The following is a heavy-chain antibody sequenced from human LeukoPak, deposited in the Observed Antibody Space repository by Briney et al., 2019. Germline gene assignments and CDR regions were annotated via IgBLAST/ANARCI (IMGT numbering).Heavy chain of an antibody. CDR2: VYYSGST. D-gene: IGHD5-18*01. V-gene: IGHV4-59*01. J-gene: IGHJ6*03. CDR3: ARTTEGGYTYDFFYYYYMDV. CDR1: GGSISSYY. Sequence: PSETLSLTCTVSGGSISSYYWSWIRQPPGKGLEWIGYVYYSGSTNYNPSLKSRVTISVDSSKNQFSLKLSSVTAADTAVYYCARTTEGGYTYDFFYYYYMDVWGKGTTVTISS.